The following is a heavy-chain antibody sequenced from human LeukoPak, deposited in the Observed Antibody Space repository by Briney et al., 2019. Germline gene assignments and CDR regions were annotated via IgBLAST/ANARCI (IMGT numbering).Heavy chain of an antibody. J-gene: IGHJ4*02. Sequence: SVKVSCKASGGTFSSYAIGWVRQAPGQGLEWMGGIIPIFGTANYAQKFQGRVTITADESTSTAYMELSSLRSEDTAVYYCAGRRITMIVVVIWGQGTLVTVSS. CDR2: IIPIFGTA. D-gene: IGHD3-22*01. V-gene: IGHV1-69*13. CDR3: AGRRITMIVVVI. CDR1: GGTFSSYA.